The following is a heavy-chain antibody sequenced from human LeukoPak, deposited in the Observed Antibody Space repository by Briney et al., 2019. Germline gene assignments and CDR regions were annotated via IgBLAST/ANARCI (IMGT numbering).Heavy chain of an antibody. Sequence: ASVKVSCKASGGTFSNNAINWVRQAPGHGLEWMGGIIPISGKTNYAQKFQGRVSITADESTSTVYMELSSLKSEDTAVYYCASQRGRSGDWFDYWGQGTLVTVSS. V-gene: IGHV1-69*13. CDR1: GGTFSNNA. D-gene: IGHD2-21*02. CDR2: IIPISGKT. CDR3: ASQRGRSGDWFDY. J-gene: IGHJ4*02.